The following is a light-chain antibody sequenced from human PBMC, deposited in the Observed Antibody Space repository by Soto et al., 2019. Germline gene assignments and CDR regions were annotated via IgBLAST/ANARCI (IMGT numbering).Light chain of an antibody. CDR1: SGDIGGYNS. CDR3: SPFTSSTPWV. V-gene: IGLV2-14*01. Sequence: QSVLTQPASVSGSPGQSITISCTGTSGDIGGYNSVSWYQQHPGKAPKLLIYEVVKRPSGVSNRFSGSKSGNTASLTISGLQADAEADYYCSPFTSSTPWVFGGGTKVTVL. J-gene: IGLJ3*02. CDR2: EVV.